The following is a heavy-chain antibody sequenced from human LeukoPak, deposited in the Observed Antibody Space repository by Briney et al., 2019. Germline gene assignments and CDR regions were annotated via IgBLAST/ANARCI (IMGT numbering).Heavy chain of an antibody. D-gene: IGHD7-27*01. CDR2: IYYSGST. Sequence: ASETLSLTCTVSGGSISSYYWSWIRQPPGKGPEWIGYIYYSGSTNYNPSLKSRVTISVDTSKNQFSLKLSSVTAADTAVYYCAILAPTNWGFDYWGQGTLVTVSS. CDR1: GGSISSYY. J-gene: IGHJ4*02. CDR3: AILAPTNWGFDY. V-gene: IGHV4-59*01.